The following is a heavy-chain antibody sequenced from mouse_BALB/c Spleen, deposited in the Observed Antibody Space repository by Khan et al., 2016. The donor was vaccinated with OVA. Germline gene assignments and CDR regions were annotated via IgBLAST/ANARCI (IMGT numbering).Heavy chain of an antibody. Sequence: QVQLQQSGAELVRPGASVTLSCKASGYTFTDYEMHWVKQTPVHGLEWIGAIDPETGGTAYNQKFKGQATLTADKSSSTAYMELSSLTSEDSAVSYCTRSYYGSSGFDYGGQGTTLTVSS. V-gene: IGHV1-15*01. J-gene: IGHJ2*01. D-gene: IGHD1-1*01. CDR1: GYTFTDYE. CDR3: TRSYYGSSGFDY. CDR2: IDPETGGT.